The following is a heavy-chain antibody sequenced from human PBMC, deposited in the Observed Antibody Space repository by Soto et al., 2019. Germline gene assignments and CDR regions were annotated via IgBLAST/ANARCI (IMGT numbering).Heavy chain of an antibody. D-gene: IGHD6-19*01. CDR1: GLTFSSYA. Sequence: GGSLRLSCAASGLTFSSYAMSWVRQAPGKGLEWVSAISGSGGSTYYADSVKGRFTISRDNSKNTLYLQMNSLRAEDTAVYYCANPEGDSSGWNPFDYWGQGTLVTVSS. J-gene: IGHJ4*02. CDR2: ISGSGGST. V-gene: IGHV3-23*01. CDR3: ANPEGDSSGWNPFDY.